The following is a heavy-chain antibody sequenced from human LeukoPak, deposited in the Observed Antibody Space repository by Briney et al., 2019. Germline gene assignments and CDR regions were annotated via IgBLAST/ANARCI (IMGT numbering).Heavy chain of an antibody. CDR3: ATDLGSSRPNF. J-gene: IGHJ4*02. Sequence: PEGSLRLSCAASGFSFSTYWMSWVRQAPGKGLEWVANTKQDGSEKYYVDSAKGRFTISRDNAKNSLYLQMNSLTAEDTAVYYCATDLGSSRPNFWGQGILVTVSS. CDR1: GFSFSTYW. V-gene: IGHV3-7*01. D-gene: IGHD6-13*01. CDR2: TKQDGSEK.